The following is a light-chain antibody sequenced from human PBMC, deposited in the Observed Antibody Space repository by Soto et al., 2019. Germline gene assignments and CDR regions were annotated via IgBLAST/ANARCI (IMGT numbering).Light chain of an antibody. Sequence: QSVLTQPPSVYGAPGQRVTISCTGSSSNIGAGYDVHWYQQLPGTAPTLLSYGNRNRPSGVPDRFSGSKSGTSASLAITGLQADDEADYYCQSYDSSLSVHVVFGGGTKLTVL. CDR3: QSYDSSLSVHVV. J-gene: IGLJ2*01. CDR2: GNR. V-gene: IGLV1-40*01. CDR1: SSNIGAGYD.